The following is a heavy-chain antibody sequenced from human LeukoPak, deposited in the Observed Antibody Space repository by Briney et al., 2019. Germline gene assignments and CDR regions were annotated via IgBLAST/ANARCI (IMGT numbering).Heavy chain of an antibody. Sequence: SETLSLTCAVYGGSFSGYYWSWIRQPPGKGLEWIGEINHSGSTNYNPSLKSRVTISVDTSKNQFSLKLSSVTAADTAVYCCARHGPYAAGFDPWGQGTLVTVSS. J-gene: IGHJ5*02. V-gene: IGHV4-34*01. D-gene: IGHD2-2*01. CDR2: INHSGST. CDR1: GGSFSGYY. CDR3: ARHGPYAAGFDP.